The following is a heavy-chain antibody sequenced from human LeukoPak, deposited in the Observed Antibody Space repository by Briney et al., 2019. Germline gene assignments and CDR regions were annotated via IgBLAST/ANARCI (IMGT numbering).Heavy chain of an antibody. D-gene: IGHD2-15*01. CDR1: GYTFTKYA. J-gene: IGHJ3*02. CDR2: ITTDTGNP. Sequence: ASMKFSCKASGYTFTKYAMNWVRQAPGQGLEWMGWITTDTGNPTYAQGFTGRFVFSLDTSVTTAYLQITSLEAEDTAMYYCARAARYCSGGSCFSPRTFDIWGQGTMVTVS. CDR3: ARAARYCSGGSCFSPRTFDI. V-gene: IGHV7-4-1*02.